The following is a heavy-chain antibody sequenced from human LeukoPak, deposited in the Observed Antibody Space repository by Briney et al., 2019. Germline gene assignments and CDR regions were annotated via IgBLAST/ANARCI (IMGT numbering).Heavy chain of an antibody. D-gene: IGHD3-10*01. J-gene: IGHJ4*02. CDR3: ARARITMVRGAPLLDY. V-gene: IGHV4-39*07. CDR2: VYYSGST. CDR1: GGSISSSSYY. Sequence: SETLSLTCTVSGGSISSSSYYWGWIRQPPGKGLEWIGSVYYSGSTYYNPSLKSRVTISVDTSKNQFSLKLSSVTAADTAVYYCARARITMVRGAPLLDYWGQGTLVTVSS.